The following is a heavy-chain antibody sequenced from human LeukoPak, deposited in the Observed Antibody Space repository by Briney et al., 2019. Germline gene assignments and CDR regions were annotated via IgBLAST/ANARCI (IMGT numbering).Heavy chain of an antibody. V-gene: IGHV4-34*01. CDR2: INHSGST. CDR3: ARESYYDSSGSNWFDP. J-gene: IGHJ5*02. D-gene: IGHD3-22*01. CDR1: GGSFSGYY. Sequence: KPSETLSLTCAVYGGSFSGYYWSWIRQPPGKGLEWIGEINHSGSTNYNPSLKSRVTISVDTSKNQFSLKLSSVTAADTAVCYCARESYYDSSGSNWFDPWGQGTLVTVSS.